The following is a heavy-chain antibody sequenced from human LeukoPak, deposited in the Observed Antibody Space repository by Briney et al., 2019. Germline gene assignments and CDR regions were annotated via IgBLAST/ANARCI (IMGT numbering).Heavy chain of an antibody. Sequence: ASVTVSCKVSGYTLTKLSMHWVRQAPGKGLEWVGTFDTEDGERLYAQKFQGRLTMTEGTSTDTAYMELSSLRSEDTAVYYCATVYSYDSSAYYRLDYWGQGTLVTVSS. CDR3: ATVYSYDSSAYYRLDY. J-gene: IGHJ4*02. CDR2: FDTEDGER. D-gene: IGHD3-22*01. CDR1: GYTLTKLS. V-gene: IGHV1-24*01.